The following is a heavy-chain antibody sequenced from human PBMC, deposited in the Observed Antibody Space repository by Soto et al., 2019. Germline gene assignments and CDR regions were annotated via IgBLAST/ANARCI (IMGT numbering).Heavy chain of an antibody. Sequence: GASVKVSCKASGYTFTGYYMHWVRQAPGQGLEWMGWINPNSGGTNYAQKFQGWVTMTRDTSISTAYMELSRLRSDDTAVYYCARGHILLWFGESRRGDMDVWGQGTTVTVSS. V-gene: IGHV1-2*04. CDR1: GYTFTGYY. D-gene: IGHD3-10*01. CDR3: ARGHILLWFGESRRGDMDV. CDR2: INPNSGGT. J-gene: IGHJ6*02.